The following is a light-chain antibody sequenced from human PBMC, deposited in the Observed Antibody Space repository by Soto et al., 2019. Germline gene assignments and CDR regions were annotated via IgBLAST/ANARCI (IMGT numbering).Light chain of an antibody. CDR1: QSISSY. V-gene: IGKV1-39*01. J-gene: IGKJ4*02. Sequence: DIQMTQSPSSLSASVGDRVTITCRASQSISSYLNWYQQKPGKAPKLLIYAASSLQTGVPSRFSGIGSGTHVTLTMTGLQPEEFATYYCQQSYSTPDTFGGGTKVEIK. CDR2: AAS. CDR3: QQSYSTPDT.